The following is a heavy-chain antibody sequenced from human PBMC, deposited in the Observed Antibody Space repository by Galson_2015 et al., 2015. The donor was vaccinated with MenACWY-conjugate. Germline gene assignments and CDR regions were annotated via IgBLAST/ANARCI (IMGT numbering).Heavy chain of an antibody. CDR3: ARLPQGYCNNNICFGWFDP. CDR2: INDSGSP. V-gene: IGHV4-59*11. D-gene: IGHD2-2*01. Sequence: SETLSLTCAVSGGSISSHYWSWIRQPPGKALEWIGNINDSGSPKYNPSLKTRVTISVDTSKNQFSLRLFSVTAADTAVYYCARLPQGYCNNNICFGWFDPWGQGTLVTVSS. CDR1: GGSISSHY. J-gene: IGHJ5*02.